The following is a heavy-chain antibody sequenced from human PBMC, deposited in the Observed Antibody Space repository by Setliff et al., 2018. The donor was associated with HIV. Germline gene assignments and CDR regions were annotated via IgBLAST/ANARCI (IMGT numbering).Heavy chain of an antibody. D-gene: IGHD2-15*01. CDR1: GGSISSSSYY. CDR3: ARRPIKGYGPFDS. CDR2: GHYTGNT. J-gene: IGHJ4*02. V-gene: IGHV4-39*01. Sequence: SETLSLTCTVSGGSISSSSYYWGWIRQPPGKGLEWIGSGHYTGNTNYNPSLESRVAMSVDTSRNQFSLKLTSVTAADTAVYYCARRPIKGYGPFDSWGPGTLVTVSS.